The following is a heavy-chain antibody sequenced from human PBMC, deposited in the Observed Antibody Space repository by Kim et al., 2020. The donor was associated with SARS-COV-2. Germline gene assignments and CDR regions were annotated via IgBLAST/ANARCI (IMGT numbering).Heavy chain of an antibody. D-gene: IGHD3-22*01. CDR1: GGSISSYY. J-gene: IGHJ3*02. Sequence: SETLSLTCTVSGGSISSYYWSWIRQPPGKGLEWIGYIYYSGSTNYNPSLKSRVTISVDTSKNQFSLKLSSVTAADTAVYYCARTYYDSSGYYGSHAFDIWGQGTMVTVSS. CDR3: ARTYYDSSGYYGSHAFDI. CDR2: IYYSGST. V-gene: IGHV4-59*13.